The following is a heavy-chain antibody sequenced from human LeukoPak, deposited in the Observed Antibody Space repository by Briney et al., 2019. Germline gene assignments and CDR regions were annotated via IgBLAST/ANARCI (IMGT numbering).Heavy chain of an antibody. D-gene: IGHD1-26*01. V-gene: IGHV3-72*01. Sequence: GGSLRLSCTASGFTFSDYGMHWVRQAPGKGLEWVGRARNKANNYSTEYAASVRGRFTISRDDSQNSLYLQMNSLKPEDTAVYFCSVSIVAVPFFDNWGQGTLVTVSS. J-gene: IGHJ4*02. CDR2: ARNKANNYST. CDR3: SVSIVAVPFFDN. CDR1: GFTFSDYG.